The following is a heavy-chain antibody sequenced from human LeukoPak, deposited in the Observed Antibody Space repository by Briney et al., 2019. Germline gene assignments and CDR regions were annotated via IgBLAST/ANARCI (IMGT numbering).Heavy chain of an antibody. CDR1: GYTFTSYG. V-gene: IGHV1-18*04. CDR3: ERDIKRSRARWENLGFDP. CDR2: ISAYNGNT. J-gene: IGHJ5*02. Sequence: ASVKVSCKASGYTFTSYGISWVRQAPGQGLEWMGWISAYNGNTNYAQKFQGRVTMTTDTSTSTAYMELRSLRSDDTAMYYCERDIKRSRARWENLGFDPWGQGTLVTVSS. D-gene: IGHD1-14*01.